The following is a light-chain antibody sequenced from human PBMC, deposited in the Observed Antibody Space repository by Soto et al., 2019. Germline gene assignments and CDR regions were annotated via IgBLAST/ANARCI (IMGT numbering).Light chain of an antibody. CDR3: LRYSSSQWT. V-gene: IGKV3-20*01. Sequence: EIVLTQSPGTLSLSPGERATLSCWASQSVSSNYLAWYQQKPGQAPRLLIFGASNRATGIPARFSGSGSGTDFTLTINGLEHEDFAVYFCLRYSSSQWTFGQGTKVDIK. CDR1: QSVSSNY. J-gene: IGKJ1*01. CDR2: GAS.